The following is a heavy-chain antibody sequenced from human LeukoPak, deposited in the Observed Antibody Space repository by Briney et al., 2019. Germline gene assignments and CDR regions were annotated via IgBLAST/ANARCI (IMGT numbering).Heavy chain of an antibody. V-gene: IGHV3-23*01. CDR1: GFTFSSYA. CDR3: ASNLPIQLWLRTFDY. J-gene: IGHJ4*02. Sequence: GGSLRLSCAASGFTFSSYAMSWVRQAPGKGLEWVSAISGSGGSTYYADSVKGRFTISRDNSKNTLYLQMNSLRAEDTVVYYCASNLPIQLWLRTFDYWGQGTLVTVSS. CDR2: ISGSGGST. D-gene: IGHD5-18*01.